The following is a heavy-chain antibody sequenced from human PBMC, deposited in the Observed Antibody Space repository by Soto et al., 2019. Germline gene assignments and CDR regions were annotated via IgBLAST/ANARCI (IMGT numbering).Heavy chain of an antibody. Sequence: QVQLVQSGAEVKKPGASVKVTCKASGYTFTSYGISWVRQAPGQGLEWMGWISAYNGNTNYAQKLQGRVTMTTDTSTSTAYMELRRLRSDDTDVYYCARTYYDSSGYPRPFDYWGQGTLVTVSS. D-gene: IGHD3-22*01. CDR1: GYTFTSYG. CDR2: ISAYNGNT. J-gene: IGHJ4*02. V-gene: IGHV1-18*04. CDR3: ARTYYDSSGYPRPFDY.